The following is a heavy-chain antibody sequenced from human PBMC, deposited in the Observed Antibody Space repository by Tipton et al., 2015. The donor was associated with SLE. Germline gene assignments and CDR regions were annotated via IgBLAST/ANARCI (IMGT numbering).Heavy chain of an antibody. V-gene: IGHV4-61*02. CDR3: ARSEYSSGLIDY. CDR1: GGSISSGSYY. D-gene: IGHD6-19*01. Sequence: TLSLTCTVSGGSISSGSYYWSWIRQPAGKGLEWIGRIYTSGSTNYNPSLKSRVTMSVDTSKNQFSLKLSSVTAADTAVYYCARSEYSSGLIDYWGQGTLVTVSS. CDR2: IYTSGST. J-gene: IGHJ4*02.